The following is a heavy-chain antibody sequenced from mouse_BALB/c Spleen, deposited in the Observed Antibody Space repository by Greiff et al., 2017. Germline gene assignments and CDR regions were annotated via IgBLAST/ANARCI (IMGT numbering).Heavy chain of an antibody. Sequence: VQLQQSGPELVKPGASVKMSCKASGYTFTSYVMHWVKQKPGQGLEWIGYINPYNDGTKYNEKFKGKATLTSDKSSSTAYMELSSLTSEDSAVYYCARGNRYDVRYFDYWGQGTTLTVSS. CDR1: GYTFTSYV. J-gene: IGHJ2*01. CDR3: ARGNRYDVRYFDY. CDR2: INPYNDGT. V-gene: IGHV1-14*01. D-gene: IGHD2-14*01.